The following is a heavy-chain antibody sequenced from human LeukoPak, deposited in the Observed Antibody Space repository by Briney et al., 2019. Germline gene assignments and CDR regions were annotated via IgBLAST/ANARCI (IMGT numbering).Heavy chain of an antibody. V-gene: IGHV4-4*09. D-gene: IGHD4-23*01. J-gene: IGHJ4*02. CDR1: GGSISSYY. CDR3: ARGGTVVNGFDY. CDR2: IYTSGST. Sequence: PSETLSLTCTVSGGSISSYYWSWIRQPPGKGLEWIGYIYTSGSTNYNPSLKSRVTMSLDTSTNKFSLKLTSVTAADTAVYYCARGGTVVNGFDYWGQGTLVTVSS.